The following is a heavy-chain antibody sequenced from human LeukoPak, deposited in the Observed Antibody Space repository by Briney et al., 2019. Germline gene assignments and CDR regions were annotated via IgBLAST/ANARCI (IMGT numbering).Heavy chain of an antibody. CDR1: GGSISSYY. J-gene: IGHJ4*02. Sequence: SETLSLTCTVSGGSISSYYWSWIRQPPGKGLGWIGYIYYSGSTNYNPSLKSRVTISVDTSKNQFSLKLSSVTAADTAVYYCAREAHYDYVWGSYRYFDYWGQGTLVTVSS. D-gene: IGHD3-16*02. CDR3: AREAHYDYVWGSYRYFDY. V-gene: IGHV4-59*01. CDR2: IYYSGST.